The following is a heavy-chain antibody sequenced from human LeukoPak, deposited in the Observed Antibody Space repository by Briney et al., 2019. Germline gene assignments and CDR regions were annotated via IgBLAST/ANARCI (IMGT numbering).Heavy chain of an antibody. CDR2: IVVGSGNT. CDR1: GFTSTIAA. CDR3: AGDPNAYAWDWDDAFDI. Sequence: GASVKASCKASGFTSTIAAVRRVRQARGQRLEWIGRIVVGSGNTDHAQKFQGRLTITRDISTSTAYMELSSLTSDDTAVYYCAGDPNAYAWDWDDAFDIWGQGTMVTVSS. J-gene: IGHJ3*02. V-gene: IGHV1-58*01. D-gene: IGHD2-8*01.